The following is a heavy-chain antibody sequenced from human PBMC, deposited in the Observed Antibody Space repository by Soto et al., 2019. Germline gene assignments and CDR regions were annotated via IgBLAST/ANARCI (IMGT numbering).Heavy chain of an antibody. J-gene: IGHJ4*02. CDR3: VKGNRYDYDSSGYSLFDF. CDR2: VSGTGGST. Sequence: PGGSLRLSCAASGVTLRSYAMSWVRQVPGKGLDWVSSVSGTGGSTYYANSVKGRFTISRDNSKNTLYLQMNSLRAEDTAVYYCVKGNRYDYDSSGYSLFDFWGQGTLVTVSS. V-gene: IGHV3-23*01. CDR1: GVTLRSYA. D-gene: IGHD3-22*01.